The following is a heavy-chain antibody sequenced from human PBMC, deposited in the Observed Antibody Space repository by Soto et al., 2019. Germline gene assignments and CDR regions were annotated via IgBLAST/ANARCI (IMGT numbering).Heavy chain of an antibody. Sequence: SETHSLTSTVSGGYIGSGDYYWSWIRQPPGKGLEWIGYIYYSGSTYYNPSLKSRVTISVDTSKNQFSLKLSSVTAADTAVYYCARRRSAMAIDAFDIWGQGTMVTVSS. CDR2: IYYSGST. D-gene: IGHD5-18*01. CDR3: ARRRSAMAIDAFDI. V-gene: IGHV4-30-4*01. CDR1: GGYIGSGDYY. J-gene: IGHJ3*02.